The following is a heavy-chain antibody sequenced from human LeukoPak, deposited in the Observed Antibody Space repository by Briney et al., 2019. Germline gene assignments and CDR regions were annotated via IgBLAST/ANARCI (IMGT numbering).Heavy chain of an antibody. V-gene: IGHV3-23*01. CDR3: SKDIKYGSGYNAFDI. D-gene: IGHD3-10*01. Sequence: PGGSLRLSCVASGFTIRTYAMNWVRQAPGKGIEWVSGIGDRRGTTYYAESVKGRFTVLRDNSMNTLYLEMSSLRTEDTAIYYCSKDIKYGSGYNAFDIWGQGTLVTVSS. J-gene: IGHJ3*02. CDR1: GFTIRTYA. CDR2: IGDRRGTT.